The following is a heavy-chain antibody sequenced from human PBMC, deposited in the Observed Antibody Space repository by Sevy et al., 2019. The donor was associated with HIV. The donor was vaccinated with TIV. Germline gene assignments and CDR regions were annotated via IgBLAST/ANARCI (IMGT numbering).Heavy chain of an antibody. J-gene: IGHJ6*02. Sequence: GGSLRLSCAASGFPVSSNYMSWVRQAPGKGLEWVALISYDGSDKYYADSVKGRFTISRDNFKNTLYLQMNSLTTEDTAVYYCARPRANYVDHYFFYAMDVWGQGTTVTVSS. V-gene: IGHV3-30-3*01. CDR3: ARPRANYVDHYFFYAMDV. D-gene: IGHD4-17*01. CDR1: GFPVSSNY. CDR2: ISYDGSDK.